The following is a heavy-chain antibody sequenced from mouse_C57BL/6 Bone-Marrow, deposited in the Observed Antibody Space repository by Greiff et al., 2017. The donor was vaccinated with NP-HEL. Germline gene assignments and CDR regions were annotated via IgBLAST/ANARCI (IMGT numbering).Heavy chain of an antibody. V-gene: IGHV5-12*01. Sequence: EVMLVESGGGLVQPGGSLKLSCAASGFTFSDYYMYWVRQTPEKRLEWVAYISNGGGSTYYPDTVKGRFTISRDNAKNTLYLQMSRLKSEDTAMYYCARPYYYAYWGQGTLVTVSA. CDR1: GFTFSDYY. CDR2: ISNGGGST. J-gene: IGHJ3*01. D-gene: IGHD1-1*01. CDR3: ARPYYYAY.